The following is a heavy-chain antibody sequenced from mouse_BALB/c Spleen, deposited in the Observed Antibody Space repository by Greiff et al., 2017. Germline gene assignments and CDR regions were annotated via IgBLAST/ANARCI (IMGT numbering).Heavy chain of an antibody. V-gene: IGHV1-39*01. Sequence: VQLQQSGPELEKPGASVKISCTASGYSFTGYNMNWVNQTNGKSLEWLGIIDPYYGGTSYTQKFTGKATLTVDKSTSTAYMQLESLTSEDSAVYCGERGRGLDYWGQGTTVTVSS. J-gene: IGHJ2*01. CDR3: ERGRGLDY. CDR1: GYSFTGYN. CDR2: IDPYYGGT.